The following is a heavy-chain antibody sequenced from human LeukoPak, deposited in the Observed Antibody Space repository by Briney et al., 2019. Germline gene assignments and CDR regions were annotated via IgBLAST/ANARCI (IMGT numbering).Heavy chain of an antibody. CDR3: VLPVAGPFDY. CDR2: IRYDGSNK. Sequence: GGSLRLSCAASGFTFSSYGMHWVRQAPGKGLEWVAFIRYDGSNKYYADSVKGRFTISRDNAKNSLFLQMNSLRAEDTAVYYCVLPVAGPFDYWGQGTLVTVSS. CDR1: GFTFSSYG. J-gene: IGHJ4*02. V-gene: IGHV3-30*02. D-gene: IGHD6-19*01.